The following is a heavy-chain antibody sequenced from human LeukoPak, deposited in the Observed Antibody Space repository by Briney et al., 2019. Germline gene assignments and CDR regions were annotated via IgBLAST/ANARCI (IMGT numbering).Heavy chain of an antibody. D-gene: IGHD2/OR15-2a*01. Sequence: TSETLSLTCVVSGASVSSSHWNWIRQLPGKRLEWIGCLSYTGKTDYNPSLTSRVAISPGTSKNQVSLKLRSVTAADTAVYYCSEGYFEPFAHWGQGILVTVSS. CDR3: SEGYFEPFAH. J-gene: IGHJ4*02. CDR1: GASVSSSH. V-gene: IGHV4-59*02. CDR2: LSYTGKT.